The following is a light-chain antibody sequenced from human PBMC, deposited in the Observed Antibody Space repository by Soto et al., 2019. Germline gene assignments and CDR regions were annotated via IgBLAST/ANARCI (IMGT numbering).Light chain of an antibody. CDR3: QQYGSSGT. Sequence: EIVMTQSPATLSVSPGERATLSCRASQTVSITYLTWYQQKPGQAPRLLIFGASSRATGIPDRFSGSGSGTDFTLTISRLEPEDFAVYYCQQYGSSGTFGQGTKVDIK. CDR1: QTVSITY. V-gene: IGKV3-20*01. J-gene: IGKJ1*01. CDR2: GAS.